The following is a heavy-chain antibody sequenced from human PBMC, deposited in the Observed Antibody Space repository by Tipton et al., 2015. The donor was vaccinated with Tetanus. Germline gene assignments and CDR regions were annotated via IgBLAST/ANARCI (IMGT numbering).Heavy chain of an antibody. V-gene: IGHV3-11*01. CDR1: GLSFSDYF. D-gene: IGHD1-1*01. CDR3: ARWGVLGLQHYLDY. CDR2: ISDTASTI. J-gene: IGHJ4*02. Sequence: SLRLSCAASGLSFSDYFMGWVRQAPGEGLEWISYISDTASTIHYADSVRGRFTISRDNSKNTVYLQMNSLRVEDTAVYYCARWGVLGLQHYLDYWGQGTLVTVSS.